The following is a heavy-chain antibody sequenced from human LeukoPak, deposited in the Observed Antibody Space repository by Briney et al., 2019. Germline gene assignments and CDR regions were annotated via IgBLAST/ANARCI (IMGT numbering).Heavy chain of an antibody. V-gene: IGHV4-38-2*02. J-gene: IGHJ4*02. Sequence: PSETLSLTCTVSGYSISSGYYWGWIRQPPGKGLEWIGSIYHSGSTYYNPSLKSRVTISVDTFKDQFSLKLSSVTAADTAVYYCARVTYGHYFDYWDQGTLVTVSS. CDR1: GYSISSGYY. D-gene: IGHD4-17*01. CDR3: ARVTYGHYFDY. CDR2: IYHSGST.